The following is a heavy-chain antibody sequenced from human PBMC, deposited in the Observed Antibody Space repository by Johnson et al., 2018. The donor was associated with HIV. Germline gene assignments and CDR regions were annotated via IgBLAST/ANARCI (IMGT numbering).Heavy chain of an antibody. CDR2: ISNSASAI. Sequence: QVQLVESGGGLVKPGGSLRLSCAASGFIFSDYYLTWIRQAPGKGLEWISYISNSASAIYYADSVKGRFPLSRDNAKNSLYLQMNSLRAEDTAVYYCAKGMDYYDSSGYYRRVYDAFDIWGQGTMVTVSS. V-gene: IGHV3-11*04. D-gene: IGHD3-22*01. CDR3: AKGMDYYDSSGYYRRVYDAFDI. J-gene: IGHJ3*02. CDR1: GFIFSDYY.